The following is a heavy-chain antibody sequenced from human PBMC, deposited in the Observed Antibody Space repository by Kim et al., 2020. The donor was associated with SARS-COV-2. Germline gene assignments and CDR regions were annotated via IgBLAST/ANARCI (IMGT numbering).Heavy chain of an antibody. D-gene: IGHD4-17*01. V-gene: IGHV4-31*03. CDR3: AREGGNYGGRPLDY. Sequence: SETLSLTCTVSGGSISSGGYYWSWIRQHPGKGLEWIGYIYYSGSTYYNPSLKSRVTISVDTSKNQFSLKLSSVTAADTAVYYCAREGGNYGGRPLDYWGQGTLVTVSS. CDR2: IYYSGST. J-gene: IGHJ4*02. CDR1: GGSISSGGYY.